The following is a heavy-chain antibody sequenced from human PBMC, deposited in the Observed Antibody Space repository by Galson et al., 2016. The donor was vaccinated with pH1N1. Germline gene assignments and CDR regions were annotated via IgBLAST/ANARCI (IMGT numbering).Heavy chain of an antibody. J-gene: IGHJ4*02. CDR2: ISTSSSTT. CDR3: TKARVGNYYFDY. D-gene: IGHD1-7*01. V-gene: IGHV3-23*01. CDR1: GFTFGDYA. Sequence: SLRLSCAASGFTFGDYAMRWVRQAPGKGLEYVSSISTSSSTTYYGDSVRGRFTISRDNSKNTVYLQMNSLRAEDTAIYYCTKARVGNYYFDYWGQGSLVTVSS.